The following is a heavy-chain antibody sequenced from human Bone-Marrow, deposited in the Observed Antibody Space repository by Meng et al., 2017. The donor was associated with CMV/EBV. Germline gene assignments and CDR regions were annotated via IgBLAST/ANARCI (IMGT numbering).Heavy chain of an antibody. CDR1: GFTFDDYT. CDR2: ISWDGGST. V-gene: IGHV3-43*01. J-gene: IGHJ4*02. D-gene: IGHD2-2*01. Sequence: GESLKISCAASGFTFDDYTMHWVRQAPGKGLEWVSLISWDGGSTYYADSVKGRFTISRDNSKNTLYLQMNSPRSDDTAVYYCASGRYCSSTSCYFDYWGQGTLVTVSS. CDR3: ASGRYCSSTSCYFDY.